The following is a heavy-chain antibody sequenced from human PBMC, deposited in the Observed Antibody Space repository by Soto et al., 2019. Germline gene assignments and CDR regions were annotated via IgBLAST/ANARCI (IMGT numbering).Heavy chain of an antibody. J-gene: IGHJ3*02. V-gene: IGHV3-21*01. CDR2: ISSSSSYI. Sequence: EVQLVESGGGLVKPGGSLRLSCAASGFTFGSYSMNWVRQAPGKGLEWVSSISSSSSYIYYADSVKGRFTISRDNAKNSLYLQMNSLRAEDTAVYYCARVSPQYYDILTGYSDAFDIWGQGTMVTVSS. D-gene: IGHD3-9*01. CDR1: GFTFGSYS. CDR3: ARVSPQYYDILTGYSDAFDI.